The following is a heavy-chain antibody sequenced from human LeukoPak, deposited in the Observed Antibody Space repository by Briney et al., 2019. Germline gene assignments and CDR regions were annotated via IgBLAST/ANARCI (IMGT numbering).Heavy chain of an antibody. CDR2: ISSSSSYI. Sequence: GGSLRLSCAASGFTFSSYSMNWVRQAPGKGLEWVSSISSSSSYIYYADSVKGRFTISRDNAKNSLYLQMNSLRAEDTAVYYCARDLSSGSYDFDYWGQGTLVTVS. CDR3: ARDLSSGSYDFDY. D-gene: IGHD1-26*01. J-gene: IGHJ4*01. V-gene: IGHV3-21*01. CDR1: GFTFSSYS.